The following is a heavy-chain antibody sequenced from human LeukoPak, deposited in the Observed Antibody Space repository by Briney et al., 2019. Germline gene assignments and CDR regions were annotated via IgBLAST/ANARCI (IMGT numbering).Heavy chain of an antibody. J-gene: IGHJ4*02. Sequence: SGPTLVNPTQKLTLTCTFAGLSLSTNGVGVGWIRQPPGKAPECLAVIYWSDDKRYRPSLTSRLTIIKYTPTKQVVIIMINTDTVDTAKYYRAHRSEASPFDYWGQGAPVTVSS. D-gene: IGHD3-3*01. V-gene: IGHV2-5*01. CDR3: AHRSEASPFDY. CDR1: GLSLSTNGVG. CDR2: IYWSDDK.